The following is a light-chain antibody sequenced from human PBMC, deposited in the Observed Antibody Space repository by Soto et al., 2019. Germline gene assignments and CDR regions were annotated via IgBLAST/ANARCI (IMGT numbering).Light chain of an antibody. J-gene: IGLJ3*02. CDR1: SSDVGGYNF. V-gene: IGLV2-14*01. CDR3: CSYTSSTTWV. CDR2: DVL. Sequence: QSVLTQPASVSGSPGQSITISCTGTSSDVGGYNFVSWYQQHPGKAPKLMIYDVLNRPSGVSNRFSGSKSGNTASLTISGLQADDEADYYCCSYTSSTTWVFGGGTKLIVL.